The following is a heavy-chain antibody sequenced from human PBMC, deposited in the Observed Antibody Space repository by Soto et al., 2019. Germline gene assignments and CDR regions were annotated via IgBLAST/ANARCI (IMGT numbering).Heavy chain of an antibody. CDR3: ARHESLRELNY. Sequence: SETLSLTCTVSGGSISSSSYYWGWIRQPPGKWLEWIGSIYYSGSTYYNPSLKSRVTIXXXTXXXXXSLXLXXVTXADTAVYYCARHESLRELNYWGQGTLVTVSS. D-gene: IGHD3-10*01. J-gene: IGHJ4*02. V-gene: IGHV4-39*01. CDR1: GGSISSSSYY. CDR2: IYYSGST.